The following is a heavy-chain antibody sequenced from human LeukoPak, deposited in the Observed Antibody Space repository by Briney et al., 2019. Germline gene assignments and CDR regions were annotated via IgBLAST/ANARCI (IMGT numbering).Heavy chain of an antibody. D-gene: IGHD3-9*01. CDR3: AKDISYDILTGYLFDY. Sequence: GGSLRLSCAASGFTFDDYAMHWVRQAPGKGLEWVSLISWDGGSTYYADSVKGRFTISRDNSKNSLYLQMNSLKAEDTALYYCAKDISYDILTGYLFDYWGQGTLVTVSS. CDR1: GFTFDDYA. V-gene: IGHV3-43D*03. CDR2: ISWDGGST. J-gene: IGHJ4*02.